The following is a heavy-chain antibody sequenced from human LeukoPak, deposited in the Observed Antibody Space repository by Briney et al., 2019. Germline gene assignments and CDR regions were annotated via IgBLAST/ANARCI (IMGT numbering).Heavy chain of an antibody. V-gene: IGHV3-7*01. CDR3: AKGGHYNFDY. J-gene: IGHJ4*02. D-gene: IGHD4-11*01. CDR2: IKEDGSDK. Sequence: GGSLRLSCAASGFTFSTYWMKWVRQAPGKGLEWVASIKEDGSDKYYVDSVKGRFTISRDNAKNSLYLQMNSLRTEDTAVYYCAKGGHYNFDYWGQGTLVTVSS. CDR1: GFTFSTYW.